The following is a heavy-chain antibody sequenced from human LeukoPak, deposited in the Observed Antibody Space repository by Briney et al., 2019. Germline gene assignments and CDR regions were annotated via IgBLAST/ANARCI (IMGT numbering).Heavy chain of an antibody. CDR2: IYYSGTT. V-gene: IGHV4-31*03. D-gene: IGHD5-12*01. Sequence: SQTLSLTCTVSGGSISSGDYYWSWIRQHPGKGLEWIGYIYYSGTTYYNSSLNSRVTISVDTSENQFSQKLSSVTAADTAVYYCARDLLGYGNFDYWGQGTLVTVSS. CDR1: GGSISSGDYY. CDR3: ARDLLGYGNFDY. J-gene: IGHJ4*02.